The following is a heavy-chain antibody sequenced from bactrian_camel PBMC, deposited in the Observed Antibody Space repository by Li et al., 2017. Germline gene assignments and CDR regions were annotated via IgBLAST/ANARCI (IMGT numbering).Heavy chain of an antibody. D-gene: IGHD2*01. J-gene: IGHJ4*01. V-gene: IGHV3S53*01. CDR1: GWDHTNIA. CDR2: IDSDGNT. Sequence: VQLVESGGGSVHAGGSLNLSCVASGWDHTNIAWFRQAPGKEREGVAAIDSDGNTSVDDSVKGRFTISQDSAKNILFLQMNSLEPEDTAMYRCVADLGTAEGRLRWYLQKGRYMYWGQGTQVTVS. CDR3: VADLGTAEGRLRWYLQKGRYMY.